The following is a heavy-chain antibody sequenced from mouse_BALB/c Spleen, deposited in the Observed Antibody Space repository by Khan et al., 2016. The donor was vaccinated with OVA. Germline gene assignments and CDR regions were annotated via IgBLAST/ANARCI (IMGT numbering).Heavy chain of an antibody. CDR2: ISPGSGDT. J-gene: IGHJ3*01. D-gene: IGHD2-4*01. V-gene: IGHV1-77*01. CDR3: SSRNYVCYTFAY. Sequence: QVQLQQSGAELARPGASVKLSCKASGYTFTDYYINWVKQRTGQGLEWIGEISPGSGDTYYNEKFKGKATLTADKSSSTVYMQLSSLTAEASAVEYWSSRNYVCYTFAYWGQGTLVTVSA. CDR1: GYTFTDYY.